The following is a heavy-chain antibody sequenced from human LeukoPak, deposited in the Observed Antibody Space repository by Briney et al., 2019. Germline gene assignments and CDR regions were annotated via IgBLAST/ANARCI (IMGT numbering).Heavy chain of an antibody. J-gene: IGHJ4*02. CDR2: INPSGGSA. Sequence: ASVKVSCKASGYTFTGYYVHWVRLAPGQGLEWMGIINPSGGSASYAQKFQGRVTMTRDTSTSTVYMELSSLRSEDTAVYYCARDPNYYDSSGPPHYFDYWGQGTLVTVSS. D-gene: IGHD3-22*01. V-gene: IGHV1-46*01. CDR3: ARDPNYYDSSGPPHYFDY. CDR1: GYTFTGYY.